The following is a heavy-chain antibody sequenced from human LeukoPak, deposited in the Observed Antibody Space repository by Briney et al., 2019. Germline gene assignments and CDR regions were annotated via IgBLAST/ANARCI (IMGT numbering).Heavy chain of an antibody. CDR2: ISSSSSTI. Sequence: QSGGSLRLSCAASGFTFSSYSMNWVRQAPGKGLEWVSYISSSSSTIYYADSVKGRFTISRDNAKNSLYLQMNSLRAEDTAVYYCARDRYYYDSSGYHDWGQGTLVTVSS. D-gene: IGHD3-22*01. CDR1: GFTFSSYS. J-gene: IGHJ4*02. V-gene: IGHV3-48*01. CDR3: ARDRYYYDSSGYHD.